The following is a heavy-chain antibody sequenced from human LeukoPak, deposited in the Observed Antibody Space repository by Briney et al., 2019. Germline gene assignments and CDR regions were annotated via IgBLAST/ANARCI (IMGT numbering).Heavy chain of an antibody. V-gene: IGHV1-24*01. CDR1: GYTLTELS. Sequence: ASVKVSCKVSGYTLTELSMHWVRQAPGKGLEWMGGFDPEDGETIYAQKLQGRVTMTTDTSTSTAYMELRSLRSDDTAVYYCARTYDFWSGYWFDPWGQGTLVTVSS. D-gene: IGHD3-3*01. CDR3: ARTYDFWSGYWFDP. CDR2: FDPEDGET. J-gene: IGHJ5*02.